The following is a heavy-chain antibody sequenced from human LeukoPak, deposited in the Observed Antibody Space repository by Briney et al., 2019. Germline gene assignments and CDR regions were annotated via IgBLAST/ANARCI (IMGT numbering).Heavy chain of an antibody. CDR1: GFTVSSNY. CDR3: AKGTYDFWSGYHGGDY. Sequence: GGSLRLSCAASGFTVSSNYMSWVRQAPGKGLEWVSAISGSGGSTYYADSVKGRFTISRDNSKNTLYLQMNSLRAEDTAVYYCAKGTYDFWSGYHGGDYWGQGTLVTVSS. D-gene: IGHD3-3*01. CDR2: ISGSGGST. J-gene: IGHJ4*02. V-gene: IGHV3-23*01.